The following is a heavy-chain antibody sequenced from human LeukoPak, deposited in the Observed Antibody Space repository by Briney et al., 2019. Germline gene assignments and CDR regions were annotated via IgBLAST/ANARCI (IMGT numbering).Heavy chain of an antibody. J-gene: IGHJ4*02. Sequence: GGSLRLSWAASGXTVSRNHFGWVRQAPGKGQEWVSIIESGGTTYYADSVKGRFTISRDNSKNTLYLQLNSLRVDDTAVYYCARVEEWELLRSRSYYFDYWGQGTLVTVSS. CDR2: IESGGTT. CDR1: GXTVSRNH. V-gene: IGHV3-66*01. D-gene: IGHD1-26*01. CDR3: ARVEEWELLRSRSYYFDY.